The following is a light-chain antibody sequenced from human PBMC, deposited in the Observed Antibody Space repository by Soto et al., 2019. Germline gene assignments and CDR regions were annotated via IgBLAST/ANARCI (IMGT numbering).Light chain of an antibody. CDR3: QHYNSYSEA. V-gene: IGKV1-5*01. Sequence: DIQMTQSPSTLSASVGDRVTITCRASQSISSWLAWYQQKPGKAPKLLIYDASSLESGVPSRFSGSGSGTEFTLTISSLQPDDFATYYCQHYNSYSEACGQGTKVDIK. CDR1: QSISSW. CDR2: DAS. J-gene: IGKJ1*01.